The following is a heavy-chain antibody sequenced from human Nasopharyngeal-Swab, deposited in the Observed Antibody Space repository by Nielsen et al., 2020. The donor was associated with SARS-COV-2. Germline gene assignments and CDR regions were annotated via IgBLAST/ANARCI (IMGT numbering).Heavy chain of an antibody. CDR2: ISSSSSDI. Sequence: GGSLRLSCVDSRFRAYTMNRLRQAPGKGLEWVSSISSSSSDIYYADSVKGRFTISRDNAKNSLYLQMNNLRAEDTAVYYCARGYCSSGSCYAKHYGMDVWGQGTTVTVSS. CDR3: ARGYCSSGSCYAKHYGMDV. D-gene: IGHD2-15*01. V-gene: IGHV3-21*01. CDR1: RFRAYT. J-gene: IGHJ6*02.